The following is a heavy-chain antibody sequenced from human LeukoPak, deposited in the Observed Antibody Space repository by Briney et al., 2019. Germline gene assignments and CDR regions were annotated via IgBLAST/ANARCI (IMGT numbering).Heavy chain of an antibody. D-gene: IGHD5-12*01. J-gene: IGHJ3*02. CDR3: ASRPGHDQGGAFDI. CDR2: IYYSGST. Sequence: SETLSLTCTVSGGSISSYYWSWIRQPPGKGLEWIGYIYYSGSTNYNPSLKSRVTISVDTSKNQFSLKLSSVTAADTAVYYCASRPGHDQGGAFDIWGQGTMVTVSS. CDR1: GGSISSYY. V-gene: IGHV4-59*01.